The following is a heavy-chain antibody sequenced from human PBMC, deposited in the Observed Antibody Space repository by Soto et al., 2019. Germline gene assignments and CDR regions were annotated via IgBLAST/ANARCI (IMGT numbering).Heavy chain of an antibody. J-gene: IGHJ4*02. D-gene: IGHD3-16*02. CDR1: GFSLSTSGVG. CDR3: AHSRRIWGSYRNENGYFDY. Sequence: KSGPTLVNPTQTLTLTCTFSGFSLSTSGVGVGWIRQPPGKALEWLAFIYCDDDKRYSPSLKSRLTITKDTSKNQVVLTMTNMDPVDTATYFCAHSRRIWGSYRNENGYFDYWGQGTLVTVSS. V-gene: IGHV2-5*02. CDR2: IYCDDDK.